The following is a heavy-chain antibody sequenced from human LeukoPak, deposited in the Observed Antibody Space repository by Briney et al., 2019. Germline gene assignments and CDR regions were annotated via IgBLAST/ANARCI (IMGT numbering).Heavy chain of an antibody. Sequence: GGSLRLSRAASGFTFSSYSMNWVRQAPGKGLEWVSSISSSSSYIYYADSVKGRFTISRDNAKNSLYLQMNSMRAEDTAVYYCARDGFEVGSYGYDVDYWGQGTLVTVSS. CDR1: GFTFSSYS. V-gene: IGHV3-21*01. J-gene: IGHJ4*02. D-gene: IGHD5-18*01. CDR2: ISSSSSYI. CDR3: ARDGFEVGSYGYDVDY.